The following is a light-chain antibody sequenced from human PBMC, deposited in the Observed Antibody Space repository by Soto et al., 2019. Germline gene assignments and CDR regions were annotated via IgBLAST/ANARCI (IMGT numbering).Light chain of an antibody. CDR2: DVS. CDR1: QTVGSN. J-gene: IGKJ1*01. CDR3: QQYNNWPQT. V-gene: IGKV3-15*01. Sequence: EIVMTQSPAALSVSPGERATISCRASQTVGSNLAWYRQKPGQTPRLLIYDVSTRATGVPARFSGSGSGTEFTLTISSLQSEDFAVYYCQQYNNWPQTFGQGTKV.